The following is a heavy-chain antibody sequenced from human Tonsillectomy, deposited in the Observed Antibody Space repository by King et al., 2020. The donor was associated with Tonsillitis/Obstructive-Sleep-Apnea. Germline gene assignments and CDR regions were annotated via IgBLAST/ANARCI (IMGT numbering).Heavy chain of an antibody. D-gene: IGHD1-26*01. Sequence: VQLVESGAEVKKPGESLRISCKGSGYSFTTYWITRVRQMPGKGLEWMGRIDPSDSYTKYSPSFQGHVTISADKSISTAYLQWSSLKASDTAMYYCARMTGREGAILDYWGQGTLVTVSS. CDR2: IDPSDSYT. CDR1: GYSFTTYW. CDR3: ARMTGREGAILDY. J-gene: IGHJ4*02. V-gene: IGHV5-10-1*03.